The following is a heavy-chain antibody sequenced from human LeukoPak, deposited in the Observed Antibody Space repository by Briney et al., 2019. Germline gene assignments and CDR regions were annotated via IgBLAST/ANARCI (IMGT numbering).Heavy chain of an antibody. Sequence: GGSLRLSCAASGFSFSSYGMHWVRQAPGKGLEWVSSTNGGGDYTYYADSVRGRFSISRDNSDNTVYLQMSSLRADDTAVYYWSKGAILGDDYGVVDHWGQGTLVTVSS. CDR3: SKGAILGDDYGVVDH. CDR2: TNGGGDYT. CDR1: GFSFSSYG. V-gene: IGHV3-23*01. D-gene: IGHD4-17*01. J-gene: IGHJ4*02.